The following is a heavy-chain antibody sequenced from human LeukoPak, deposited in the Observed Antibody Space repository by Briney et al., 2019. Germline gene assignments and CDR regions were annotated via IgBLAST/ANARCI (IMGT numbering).Heavy chain of an antibody. V-gene: IGHV3-23*01. D-gene: IGHD1-1*01. Sequence: PGRSLRLSCAASGFTFNNYAVSWVRQAPGKGLDWVSGISASGAKTYYADSVKGRFTISRDNSRNTLYLQMTSLRVEHTAVYYCSKDPVQHGNGLYWFDPWGQGTVVTVSS. CDR1: GFTFNNYA. CDR3: SKDPVQHGNGLYWFDP. J-gene: IGHJ5*02. CDR2: ISASGAKT.